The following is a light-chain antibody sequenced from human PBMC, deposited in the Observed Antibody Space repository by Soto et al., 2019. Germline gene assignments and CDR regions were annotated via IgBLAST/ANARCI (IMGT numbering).Light chain of an antibody. V-gene: IGKV1-5*01. Sequence: DIQMTQSPSTLSASVGDRVTITCRASQSIRSWLAWYQQKPGKAPRLLIYGGSILESGVTSRFSGSGSGTEFTLTISSLQPDDFATYYCQQFNSYSPWTFGQGTKVEVK. J-gene: IGKJ1*01. CDR2: GGS. CDR3: QQFNSYSPWT. CDR1: QSIRSW.